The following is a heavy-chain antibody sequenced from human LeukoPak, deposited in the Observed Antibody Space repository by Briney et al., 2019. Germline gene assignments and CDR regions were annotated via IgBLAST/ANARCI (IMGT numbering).Heavy chain of an antibody. D-gene: IGHD6-13*01. J-gene: IGHJ4*02. Sequence: PGGSLRLSCAASGFTFSSYSMNWVRQAPGKGLEWVSYISSSSSTIYYADSVKGRFTISRDNSKNTLYLQMNSLRAEDTAVYYCAALSSSWSGRVFDYWGQGTLVTVSS. CDR1: GFTFSSYS. CDR3: AALSSSWSGRVFDY. V-gene: IGHV3-48*01. CDR2: ISSSSSTI.